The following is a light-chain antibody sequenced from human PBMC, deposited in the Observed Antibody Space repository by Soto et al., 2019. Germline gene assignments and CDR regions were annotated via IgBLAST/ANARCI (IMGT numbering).Light chain of an antibody. V-gene: IGKV4-1*01. CDR1: QSVLHSPNNRNY. Sequence: DIVMSQSPDSLAVSLGERATINCRSSQSVLHSPNNRNYLAWYQQKPGQPPELLLYWASTRESGVPDRFSGSGSGTDFTLTISSLQAEDVAVYYCQQYYSTPWTFGQGTKVQIK. CDR3: QQYYSTPWT. J-gene: IGKJ1*01. CDR2: WAS.